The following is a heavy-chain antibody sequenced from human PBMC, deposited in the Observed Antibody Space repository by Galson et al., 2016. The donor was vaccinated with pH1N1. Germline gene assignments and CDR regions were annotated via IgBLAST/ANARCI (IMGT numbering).Heavy chain of an antibody. CDR3: ARDRPQMLLRYFEWLLGDAMDV. D-gene: IGHD3-9*01. J-gene: IGHJ6*02. V-gene: IGHV3-30*03. CDR2: ISYDGNNK. CDR1: GFTFSTYG. Sequence: SLRLSCAASGFTFSTYGMNWVRQAPGKGLEWVAVISYDGNNKYYVNSVKDRSTISRDNSRNTLYLQMTSLRAEDTAVYYCARDRPQMLLRYFEWLLGDAMDVWGQGTTVTVSS.